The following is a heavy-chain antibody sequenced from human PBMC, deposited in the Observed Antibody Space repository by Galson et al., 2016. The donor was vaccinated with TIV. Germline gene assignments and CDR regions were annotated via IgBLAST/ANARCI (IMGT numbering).Heavy chain of an antibody. CDR1: GYTFTRHY. J-gene: IGHJ4*02. Sequence: QSGAEVTEPGASVKVSCKASGYTFTRHYMHWVRQAPGQGLEWMGIINPITGITTYAQNFQGRVTMTRDTSTSTVQMELGSLRSEDTAVYYCARWFDSSGYYYFDYWGQGSLITVSS. CDR3: ARWFDSSGYYYFDY. V-gene: IGHV1-46*01. CDR2: INPITGIT. D-gene: IGHD3-22*01.